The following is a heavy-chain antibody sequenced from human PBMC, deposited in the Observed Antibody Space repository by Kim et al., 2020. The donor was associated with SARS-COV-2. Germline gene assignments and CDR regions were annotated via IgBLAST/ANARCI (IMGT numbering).Heavy chain of an antibody. D-gene: IGHD3-22*01. CDR1: GGSFSGYY. CDR3: ARKRGIVGR. CDR2: INHSGST. V-gene: IGHV4-34*01. Sequence: SETLSLTCAVYGGSFSGYYWSWIRQPPGKGLEWIGEINHSGSTNYNPSLKSRVTISVDTSKNQFSLKLSSVTAADTAVYYCARKRGIVGRWGQGTLVTVSS. J-gene: IGHJ4*02.